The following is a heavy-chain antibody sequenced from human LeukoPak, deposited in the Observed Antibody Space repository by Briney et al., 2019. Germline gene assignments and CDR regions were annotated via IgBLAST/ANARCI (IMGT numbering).Heavy chain of an antibody. Sequence: ASVKVSCKASVYIFTGYYIHWVRQAPGQGLEWMGWINPNSGDTKYAQKFQGRVTMTRDTPNNTVYMDLTRLIFDDTAMYYCARDGVFRFEVGDVYYYYMDVWGKGTTVIISS. D-gene: IGHD2-21*02. CDR1: VYIFTGYY. V-gene: IGHV1-2*02. J-gene: IGHJ6*03. CDR2: INPNSGDT. CDR3: ARDGVFRFEVGDVYYYYMDV.